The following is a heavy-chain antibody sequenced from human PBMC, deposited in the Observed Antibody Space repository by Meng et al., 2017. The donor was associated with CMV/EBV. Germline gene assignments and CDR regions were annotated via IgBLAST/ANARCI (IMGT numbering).Heavy chain of an antibody. J-gene: IGHJ4*02. D-gene: IGHD2-2*01. CDR1: GYSFTSYW. V-gene: IGHV5-51*01. CDR2: IYPGDSDT. CDR3: ARAVRVYCSSTSCYIDY. Sequence: GESLKISCKGSGYSFTSYWIGWARQMPGKGLEWMGIIYPGDSDTRYSPSFQGQVTISADNSKNTLYLQMNSLRAEDTAVYYCARAVRVYCSSTSCYIDYWGQGTLVTVSS.